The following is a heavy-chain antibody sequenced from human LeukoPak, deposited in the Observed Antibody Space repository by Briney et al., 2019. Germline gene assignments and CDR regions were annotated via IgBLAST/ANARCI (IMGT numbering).Heavy chain of an antibody. Sequence: SQTLSLTCTVSGGSISSYYWSWIRQPPGKGLEWFGYIYYSGSTDYNPSLKSRVTISSDTSKNQFSLKLSSVTAADTAVYYCARRAYSSGYYYLDYWGQGTLVAVSS. J-gene: IGHJ4*02. CDR3: ARRAYSSGYYYLDY. CDR1: GGSISSYY. CDR2: IYYSGST. V-gene: IGHV4-59*08. D-gene: IGHD6-19*01.